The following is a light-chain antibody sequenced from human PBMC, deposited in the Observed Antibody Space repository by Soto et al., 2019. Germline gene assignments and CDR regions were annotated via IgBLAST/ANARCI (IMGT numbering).Light chain of an antibody. V-gene: IGLV2-14*03. CDR3: FSHRSGDSHV. J-gene: IGLJ1*01. Sequence: QSALTQPASVSGSPGQSITISCTGTSRDVGAYDYVSWYLQYPDKAPQLLIYYVDHRPSGVSSRFSGSKSGNTASLTISGLQAEDEGDYYCFSHRSGDSHVFGTGTKVTVL. CDR2: YVD. CDR1: SRDVGAYDY.